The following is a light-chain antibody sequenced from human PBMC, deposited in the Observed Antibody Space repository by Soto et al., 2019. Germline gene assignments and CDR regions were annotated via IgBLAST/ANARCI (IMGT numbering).Light chain of an antibody. CDR2: DAS. CDR1: QSVSTY. CDR3: QRRSNWTLT. Sequence: EIVLTQSPATLSLSPGERATLSCRASQSVSTYFAWYQQKPGQAPRLLIYDASNRATGIPARFSGSGSGTDFTLTISSLEPEDFAIYYCQRRSNWTLTYGQGTKVDIE. J-gene: IGKJ1*01. V-gene: IGKV3-11*01.